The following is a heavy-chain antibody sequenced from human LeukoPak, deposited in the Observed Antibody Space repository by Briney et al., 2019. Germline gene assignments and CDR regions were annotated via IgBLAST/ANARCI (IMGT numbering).Heavy chain of an antibody. D-gene: IGHD3-22*01. J-gene: IGHJ3*02. CDR3: ARGGRITMIVVVKVYAFDI. V-gene: IGHV1-2*02. CDR2: INPNSGGT. Sequence: ASVKVSCKASGYTFSDYYMHWVRQAPGQGLEWIGWINPNSGGTNYAQKFQGRVTMTRDTSISTAYMELSRLRSDDTAAYYCARGGRITMIVVVKVYAFDIWGQGKMVTVSS. CDR1: GYTFSDYY.